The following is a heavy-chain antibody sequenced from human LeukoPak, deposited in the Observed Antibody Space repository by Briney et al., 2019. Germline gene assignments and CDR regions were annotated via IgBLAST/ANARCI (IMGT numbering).Heavy chain of an antibody. J-gene: IGHJ6*03. Sequence: GGSLRLSCAASGFTFSSFDMHWVRQPTGQDLEWVSTIGTAGDTYYPGSVEGRFTLSRDNAKNSLYLQMNSLTAGDTAVYYCARGPPRGKYYYMDVWGKGTMVTVSS. CDR2: IGTAGDT. V-gene: IGHV3-13*01. CDR3: ARGPPRGKYYYMDV. D-gene: IGHD1-1*01. CDR1: GFTFSSFD.